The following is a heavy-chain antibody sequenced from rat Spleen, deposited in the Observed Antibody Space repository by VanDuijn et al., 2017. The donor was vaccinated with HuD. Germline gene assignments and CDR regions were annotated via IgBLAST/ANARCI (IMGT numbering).Heavy chain of an antibody. J-gene: IGHJ2*01. CDR1: GFTFRNYD. CDR3: AREYITDYYYGHYFDY. D-gene: IGHD1-6*01. Sequence: EVQLVESGGDLVQPGRSLKLSCAASGFTFRNYDMAWVRQAPTMGLEWVTSISPSGGATYYRDSVKGRFTVSRDNAKNTLYLQMDSLRSEDTATYYCAREYITDYYYGHYFDYWGQGVMVTVSS. V-gene: IGHV5S13*01. CDR2: ISPSGGAT.